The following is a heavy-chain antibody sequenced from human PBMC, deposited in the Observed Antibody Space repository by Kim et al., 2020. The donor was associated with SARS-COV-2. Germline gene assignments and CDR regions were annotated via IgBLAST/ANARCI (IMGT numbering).Heavy chain of an antibody. CDR3: ARDKASGVRYNWNGLFDY. CDR1: GFTFSSYA. V-gene: IGHV3-30*04. J-gene: IGHJ4*02. D-gene: IGHD1-1*01. Sequence: GGSLRLSCAASGFTFSSYAMHWVRQAPGKGLEWVAVISYDGSNKYYADSVKGRFTISRDNSKNTLYLQMNSLRAEDTAVYYCARDKASGVRYNWNGLFDYWGQGALVTVSS. CDR2: ISYDGSNK.